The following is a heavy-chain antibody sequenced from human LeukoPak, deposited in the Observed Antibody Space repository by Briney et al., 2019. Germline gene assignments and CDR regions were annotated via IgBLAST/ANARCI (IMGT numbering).Heavy chain of an antibody. CDR2: ISGSGGST. J-gene: IGHJ4*02. CDR3: AKDRERDRVTIFGVVIME. Sequence: GRSLRLSCAASGFTFSSYGMHWVCQAPGKGLEWVSAISGSGGSTYYADSVKGRFTISRDNSKNTLYLQMNSLRAEDTAVYYCAKDRERDRVTIFGVVIMEWGQGTLVTVSS. V-gene: IGHV3-23*01. D-gene: IGHD3-3*01. CDR1: GFTFSSYG.